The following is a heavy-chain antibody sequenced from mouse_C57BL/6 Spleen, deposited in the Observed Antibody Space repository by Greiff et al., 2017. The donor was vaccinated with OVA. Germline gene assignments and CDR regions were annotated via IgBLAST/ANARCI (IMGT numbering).Heavy chain of an antibody. J-gene: IGHJ3*01. Sequence: VQLQQSGAELMKPGASVKLSCKATGYTFTGYWIEWVKQRPGHGLEWIGEILPGSGSTNYNEKFKGKATFTADTSSNTAYMQLSSLTTEDSAIYYCASPYYYGSSYRWFAYWGQGTLVTVSA. D-gene: IGHD1-1*01. V-gene: IGHV1-9*01. CDR2: ILPGSGST. CDR1: GYTFTGYW. CDR3: ASPYYYGSSYRWFAY.